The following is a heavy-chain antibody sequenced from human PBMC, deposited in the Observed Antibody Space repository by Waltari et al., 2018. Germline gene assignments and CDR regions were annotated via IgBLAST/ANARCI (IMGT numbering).Heavy chain of an antibody. D-gene: IGHD3-22*01. CDR1: GGSFSGYY. Sequence: QVQLQQWGAGLLKPSETLSLTCAVYGGSFSGYYWSWIRQPPGKGLEWIGEINHSGSNNYNPSLKSRVTISVETSKNQFSLKLSSVTAADTAVYYCARPSYYYDSSGYDYWGQGTLVTVSS. CDR2: INHSGSN. CDR3: ARPSYYYDSSGYDY. J-gene: IGHJ4*02. V-gene: IGHV4-34*01.